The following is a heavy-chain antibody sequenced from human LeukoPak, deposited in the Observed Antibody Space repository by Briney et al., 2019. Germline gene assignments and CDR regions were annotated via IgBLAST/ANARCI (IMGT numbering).Heavy chain of an antibody. Sequence: PGESLTLSCARSGFILSNRWMGWVSPAPGRGLEWVANINPRGSDEYYVDPAERRFTVSKGNDKNSVYLQRNSLSVEETGIYYCGRWGVNAGLGSWGQGTLVSVSA. CDR1: GFILSNRW. CDR3: GRWGVNAGLGS. V-gene: IGHV3-7*01. CDR2: INPRGSDE. D-gene: IGHD3-10*01. J-gene: IGHJ5*01.